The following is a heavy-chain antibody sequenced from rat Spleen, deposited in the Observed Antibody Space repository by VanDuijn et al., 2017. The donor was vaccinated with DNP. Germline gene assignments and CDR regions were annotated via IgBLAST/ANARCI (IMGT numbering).Heavy chain of an antibody. J-gene: IGHJ4*01. CDR2: IWSGGST. V-gene: IGHV2-15*01. CDR3: ARDTGFDYVMDA. D-gene: IGHD1-1*01. Sequence: QVQLKESGPGLVQPSQTLSLTCTVSGFSVTSYHVSWVRQPPGKGLEWIGAIWSGGSTDYNSTLKSRLSISRDTSKSQVFLKMNSLQTEDIATYYCARDTGFDYVMDAWGQGASVTVSS. CDR1: GFSVTSYH.